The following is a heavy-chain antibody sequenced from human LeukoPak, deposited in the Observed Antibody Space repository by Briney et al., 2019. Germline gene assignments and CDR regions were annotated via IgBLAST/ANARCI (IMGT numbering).Heavy chain of an antibody. CDR3: AREWSSGPSREGAFDI. CDR2: IYYSGST. Sequence: PSETLSLTCTVSGGSISSSSYYRGWIRQPPGKGLEWIGSIYYSGSTYYNPSLKSRVTISVDTSKNQFSLKLSSVTAADTAVYYCAREWSSGPSREGAFDIWGQGTMVTVSS. CDR1: GGSISSSSYY. D-gene: IGHD3-22*01. V-gene: IGHV4-39*07. J-gene: IGHJ3*02.